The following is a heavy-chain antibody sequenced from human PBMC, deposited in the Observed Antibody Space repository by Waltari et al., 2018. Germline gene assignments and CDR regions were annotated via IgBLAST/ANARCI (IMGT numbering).Heavy chain of an antibody. CDR3: ASRYCTISRCYASSWNSFDY. D-gene: IGHD2-8*01. V-gene: IGHV3-7*05. Sequence: EVQLVESGGGLVQPGGALRLSCAASGLTFGSYWMTWVRSAPGKGLEWVANINQDGSETYYVDSVKGRFTVSRDNADNSLYLQMNSLRAEDTAMYYCASRYCTISRCYASSWNSFDYWGQGTLVTVSS. CDR1: GLTFGSYW. CDR2: INQDGSET. J-gene: IGHJ4*02.